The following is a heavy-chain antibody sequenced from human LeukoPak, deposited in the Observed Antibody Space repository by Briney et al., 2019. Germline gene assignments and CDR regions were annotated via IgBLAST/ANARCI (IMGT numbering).Heavy chain of an antibody. Sequence: ASVKVSCKASGYTFTGYYMHWVRQAPGQGLEWMGIINPSGGSTSYAQKFQGRVTMTRDMSTSTVYMELSSLRSEDTAVYYCARGGYYDFWSGLFRRDYYYYMDVWGKGTTVTVSS. CDR2: INPSGGST. D-gene: IGHD3-3*01. CDR1: GYTFTGYY. J-gene: IGHJ6*03. CDR3: ARGGYYDFWSGLFRRDYYYYMDV. V-gene: IGHV1-46*01.